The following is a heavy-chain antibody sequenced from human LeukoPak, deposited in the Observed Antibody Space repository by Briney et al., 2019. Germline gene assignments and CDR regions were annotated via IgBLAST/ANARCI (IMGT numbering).Heavy chain of an antibody. Sequence: SQTLSLTCTVSGGSISSGDYYWSWIRQPPGKGLAWIGYIYYSGSTYYNPSLKSRVTISVDTSKNQFSLKLSSVTAADTAVYYCARTIFGVVIKSWFDPWGQGTLVTVSS. V-gene: IGHV4-30-4*08. CDR1: GGSISSGDYY. D-gene: IGHD3-3*01. CDR2: IYYSGST. CDR3: ARTIFGVVIKSWFDP. J-gene: IGHJ5*02.